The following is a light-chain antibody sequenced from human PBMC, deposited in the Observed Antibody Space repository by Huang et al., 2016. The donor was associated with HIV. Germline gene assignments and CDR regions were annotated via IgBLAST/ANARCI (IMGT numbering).Light chain of an antibody. CDR3: QHYNNWPPWT. CDR2: GAA. V-gene: IGKV3D-15*01. J-gene: IGKJ1*01. CDR1: AGVSNK. Sequence: IVMTQSPVTLSVSPGERATLSCRASAGVSNKVAWSQQRPGQTPRLLTHGAATRDTGVPAKFSGRGSGTEFTLTITNLQPEDSAVYYCQHYNNWPPWTFGPGTQVEI.